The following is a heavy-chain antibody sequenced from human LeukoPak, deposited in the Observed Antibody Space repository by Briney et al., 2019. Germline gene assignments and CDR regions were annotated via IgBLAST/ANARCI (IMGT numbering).Heavy chain of an antibody. Sequence: SETLSLTCTVSGGSISSSSYYWGWIRQPPGKGLEWIGSIYYSGSTYYNPSLKSRVTISVDTSKNQFSLKLSSVTAADTAVYYCARPCYYDSSGYSYYFDYWGQGTLVTVSS. V-gene: IGHV4-39*01. CDR1: GGSISSSSYY. CDR3: ARPCYYDSSGYSYYFDY. D-gene: IGHD3-22*01. J-gene: IGHJ4*02. CDR2: IYYSGST.